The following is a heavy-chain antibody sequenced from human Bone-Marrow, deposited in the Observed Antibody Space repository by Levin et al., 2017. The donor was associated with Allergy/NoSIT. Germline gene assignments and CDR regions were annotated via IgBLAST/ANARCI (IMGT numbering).Heavy chain of an antibody. CDR2: ITSNGATI. D-gene: IGHD2-2*01. J-gene: IGHJ4*02. Sequence: LSLTCAASGFTFSTYAMSWVRQAPGKGLEWVSTITSNGATIYYADSVQGRFTISRDNSKNTLYLQMNSLRAEDTALYYCAKDYSSTTSIRGDYWGQGTLVTVSS. CDR3: AKDYSSTTSIRGDY. V-gene: IGHV3-23*01. CDR1: GFTFSTYA.